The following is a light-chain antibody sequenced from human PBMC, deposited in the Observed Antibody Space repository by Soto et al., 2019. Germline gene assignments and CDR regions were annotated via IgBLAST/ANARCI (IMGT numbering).Light chain of an antibody. CDR3: ISYTTSVTWV. CDR1: SSDVGNYNY. Sequence: QSVLTQPASVSGSPGQSITISCTGTSSDVGNYNYVSWYQQHPGKAPKLMIYEVSNRPSGVSNRFSGSKSGNTASLTISGLQAENEADYYCISYTTSVTWVFGGGTKVTVL. V-gene: IGLV2-14*01. CDR2: EVS. J-gene: IGLJ3*02.